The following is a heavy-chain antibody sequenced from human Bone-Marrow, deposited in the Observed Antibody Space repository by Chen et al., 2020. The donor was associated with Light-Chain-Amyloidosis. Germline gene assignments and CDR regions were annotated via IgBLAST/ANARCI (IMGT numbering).Heavy chain of an antibody. V-gene: IGHV3-23*01. D-gene: IGHD2-15*01. CDR1: GLTFCSPA. CDR2: ISNRGCST. CDR3: AKAIVTDCSAINCSREDYFDS. J-gene: IGHJ4*02. Sequence: VQLLESGGGVVQPGGYLRLSCTASGLTFCSPALSWVRQVPGKGLEGVSGISNRGCSTNYADSVEGRWTISRDNSKKTVSLQMNSLRVEDTGLYYCAKAIVTDCSAINCSREDYFDSWGQGTLVTVSS.